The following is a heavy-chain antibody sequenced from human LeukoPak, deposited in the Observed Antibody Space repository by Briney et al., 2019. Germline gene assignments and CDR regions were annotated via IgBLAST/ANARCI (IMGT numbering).Heavy chain of an antibody. CDR2: MNPNTGNA. J-gene: IGHJ3*02. V-gene: IGHV1-8*01. CDR1: GYTFTNYD. CDR3: ARCTGGDCGGAFDI. D-gene: IGHD2-21*02. Sequence: ASVTVSCKTSGYTFTNYDINWLRQATGQGHEWRGWMNPNTGNADSAQKFQGRVTMTRNISISTAYMQLSSLRFEDTAVYYCARCTGGDCGGAFDIWGQGTMGTVSS.